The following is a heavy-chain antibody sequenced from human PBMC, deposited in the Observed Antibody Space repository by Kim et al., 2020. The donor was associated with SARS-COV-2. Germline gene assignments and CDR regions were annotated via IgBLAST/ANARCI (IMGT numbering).Heavy chain of an antibody. CDR1: GGSISSYY. Sequence: SETLSLTCTVSGGSISSYYWSWIRQPPGKGLEWIVYIYYSGSTNYNPSLKSRVTISVDTSKNQFSLKLSSVTAADTAVYYCARDTPPQSEYSSSRGAFDIWGQGTMVTVSS. J-gene: IGHJ3*02. CDR3: ARDTPPQSEYSSSRGAFDI. V-gene: IGHV4-59*13. CDR2: IYYSGST. D-gene: IGHD6-6*01.